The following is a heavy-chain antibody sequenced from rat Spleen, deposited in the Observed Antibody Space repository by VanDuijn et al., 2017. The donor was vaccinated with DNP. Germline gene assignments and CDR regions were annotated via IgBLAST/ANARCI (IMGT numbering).Heavy chain of an antibody. V-gene: IGHV5-7*01. CDR2: ISYDGTTI. D-gene: IGHD3-1*01. Sequence: EVQLVESGGGLVQPGRSMKLSCAASGFTFSDYYMAWVRQAPKKGLEWVASISYDGTTIYYRDSVKGRFTVSRDNAKSSLYLQMDSLRSEDTATYYCARHPHRDYFDYWGQGVMVTVSS. CDR1: GFTFSDYY. CDR3: ARHPHRDYFDY. J-gene: IGHJ2*01.